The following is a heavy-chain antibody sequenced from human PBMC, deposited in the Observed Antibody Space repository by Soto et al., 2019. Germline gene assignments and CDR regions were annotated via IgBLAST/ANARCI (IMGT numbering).Heavy chain of an antibody. D-gene: IGHD3-10*01. CDR2: IYYSGST. CDR1: GGSISSYY. V-gene: IGHV4-59*01. J-gene: IGHJ5*02. Sequence: SETLSLTCTVSGGSISSYYWSWIRQPPGKGLEWIGYIYYSGSTNYNPSLKSRVTISVDTSKNQFSLKLSSVTAADTAVYYCARGAGSYGSGSYPNWFDPWGQGTLVT. CDR3: ARGAGSYGSGSYPNWFDP.